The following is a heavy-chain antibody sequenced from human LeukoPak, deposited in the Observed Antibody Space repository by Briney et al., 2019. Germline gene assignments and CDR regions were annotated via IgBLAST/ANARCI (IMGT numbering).Heavy chain of an antibody. CDR3: ASCSWYGDDAFDI. D-gene: IGHD6-13*01. CDR2: ISAYNGNT. V-gene: IGHV1-18*01. CDR1: GYTFTSYG. Sequence: ASVKVSCTASGYTFTSYGISWVRQAPGQGLEWMGWISAYNGNTNYAQKLQGRVTMTTDTSTSTAYMELRSLRSDDTAVYYCASCSWYGDDAFDIWGQGTMVTVSS. J-gene: IGHJ3*02.